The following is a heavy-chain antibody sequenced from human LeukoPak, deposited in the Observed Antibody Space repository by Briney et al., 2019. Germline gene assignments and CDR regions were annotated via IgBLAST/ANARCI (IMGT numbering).Heavy chain of an antibody. CDR1: GGTFSSYA. V-gene: IGHV1-69*13. D-gene: IGHD1-7*01. J-gene: IGHJ5*02. CDR3: AREGGFQYNWNSQTNSWFDP. CDR2: IIPIFGTA. Sequence: GASVKVSCKASGGTFSSYAISWVRQAPGQGLEWMGGIIPIFGTANYAQKFQGRVTITADESTSTAYMELSSLRSEDTAVYYCAREGGFQYNWNSQTNSWFDPWGQGTLVTVSS.